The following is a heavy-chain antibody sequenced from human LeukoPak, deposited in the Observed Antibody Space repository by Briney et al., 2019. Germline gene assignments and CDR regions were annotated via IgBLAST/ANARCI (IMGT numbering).Heavy chain of an antibody. V-gene: IGHV4-39*01. CDR3: ARSLQDTAMVYAPFDY. CDR2: IYYSGST. J-gene: IGHJ4*02. CDR1: GGSISSSSYY. D-gene: IGHD5-18*01. Sequence: SETLSLTCTVSGGSISSSSYYWGWIRQPPGKGLEWIGSIYYSGSTYYNPSLKSRVTISVDTSKNQFSLKLSSVTAADTAVYYCARSLQDTAMVYAPFDYWGQGTLVTVSS.